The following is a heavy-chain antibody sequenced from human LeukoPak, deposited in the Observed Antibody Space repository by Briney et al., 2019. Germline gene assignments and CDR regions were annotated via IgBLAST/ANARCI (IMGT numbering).Heavy chain of an antibody. D-gene: IGHD1-26*01. J-gene: IGHJ4*02. CDR3: VKLNSLVGAKGFDY. CDR1: GYSFTNNW. V-gene: IGHV5-51*01. Sequence: GESLKISCKGSGYSFTNNWIGWVRQMPGKGLEWMGFIYPADSDTRYSPSFQGQATISADKSISTGYLQWSSLKASDTAIYYCVKLNSLVGAKGFDYWGQGTLVTVSS. CDR2: IYPADSDT.